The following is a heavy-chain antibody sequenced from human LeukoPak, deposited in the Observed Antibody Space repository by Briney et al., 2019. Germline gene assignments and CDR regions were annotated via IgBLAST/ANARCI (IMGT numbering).Heavy chain of an antibody. J-gene: IGHJ4*02. Sequence: GGSLRLSCAASGFTFSAYEMNWVRQAPGKGLEWVSYITDGGSGMYYADSVKGRFTISRDNAENSLYLQMNSLGAEDTAVYYCATWVPYYFDLWGQGTLVTVSS. CDR1: GFTFSAYE. V-gene: IGHV3-48*03. CDR3: ATWVPYYFDL. CDR2: ITDGGSGM.